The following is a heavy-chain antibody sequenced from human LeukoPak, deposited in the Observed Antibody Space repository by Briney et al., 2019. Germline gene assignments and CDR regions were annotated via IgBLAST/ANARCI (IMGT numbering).Heavy chain of an antibody. CDR3: ARDLRGPLGYFDL. J-gene: IGHJ2*01. CDR1: GGSISSYY. D-gene: IGHD3-10*01. Sequence: PPETLSLTCTVSGGSISSYYWSWIRQPPGKGLEWIGYIYYSGSTNYNPSLKSRVTISVDTSKNQFSLKLSSVTAADTAVYYCARDLRGPLGYFDLWGRGTLVTVSS. CDR2: IYYSGST. V-gene: IGHV4-59*01.